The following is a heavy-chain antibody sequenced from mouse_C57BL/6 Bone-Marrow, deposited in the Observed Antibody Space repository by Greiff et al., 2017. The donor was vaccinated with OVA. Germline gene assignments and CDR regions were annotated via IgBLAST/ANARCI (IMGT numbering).Heavy chain of an antibody. CDR2: IYPSDSET. D-gene: IGHD1-1*01. V-gene: IGHV1-61*01. J-gene: IGHJ4*01. CDR1: GYTFTSYW. Sequence: QVQLQQPGAELVRPGSSVKLSCKASGYTFTSYWMDWVKQRPGQGLEWIGNIYPSDSETHYNQKFKDKATLTVDKSSSTAYMQLSSLTSEDSAVYYCARRDYYGSSYSAMDYWGQGTSVTVSS. CDR3: ARRDYYGSSYSAMDY.